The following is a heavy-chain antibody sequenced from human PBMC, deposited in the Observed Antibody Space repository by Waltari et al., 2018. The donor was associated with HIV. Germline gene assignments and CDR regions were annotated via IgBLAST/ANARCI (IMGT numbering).Heavy chain of an antibody. CDR1: GGSISSYY. J-gene: IGHJ4*02. CDR3: ARASALLSSGWYDY. CDR2: IYYSGST. D-gene: IGHD6-19*01. V-gene: IGHV4-59*01. Sequence: QVQLQVSGPGLVKPSETLSLTCTVSGGSISSYYWSWIRQPPGKGLEWIGYIYYSGSTNYNPSLKSRVTISVDTSKNQFSLKLSSVTAADTAVYYCARASALLSSGWYDYWGQGTLVTVSS.